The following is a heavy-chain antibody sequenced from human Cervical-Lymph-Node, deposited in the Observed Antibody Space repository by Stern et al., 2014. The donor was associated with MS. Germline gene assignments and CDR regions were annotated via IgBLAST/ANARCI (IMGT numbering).Heavy chain of an antibody. CDR2: ISAYNGTT. Sequence: QVQLGQSGAEVKKPGASVKVSCKASGYTFTSYGISWVRQAPGQGLEWMGWISAYNGTTNYAQKLQGRVTMTTDTSTSTAYMELRSLRSDDTAVYYCATVRGDYVNPAFDIWGQGTMVTVSS. CDR1: GYTFTSYG. V-gene: IGHV1-18*04. D-gene: IGHD4-17*01. CDR3: ATVRGDYVNPAFDI. J-gene: IGHJ3*02.